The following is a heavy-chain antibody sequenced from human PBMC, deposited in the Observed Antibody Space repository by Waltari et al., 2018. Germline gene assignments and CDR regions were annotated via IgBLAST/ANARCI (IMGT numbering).Heavy chain of an antibody. Sequence: QVQLQESGPGLGKPSATLPHPCPAHGGSISPYYWRWVRPPPGKGLEWIWYIYYMGSTNYNPSLKSRVTISVDTSKNQFSLKLSSVTAADTAVYYCARHGEEYQLLYQFDYWGQGTLVTVSS. CDR1: GGSISPYY. D-gene: IGHD2-2*02. J-gene: IGHJ4*02. V-gene: IGHV4-59*08. CDR3: ARHGEEYQLLYQFDY. CDR2: IYYMGST.